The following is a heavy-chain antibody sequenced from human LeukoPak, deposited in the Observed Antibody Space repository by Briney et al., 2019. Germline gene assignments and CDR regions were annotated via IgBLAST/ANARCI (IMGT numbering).Heavy chain of an antibody. CDR2: IYYSGST. V-gene: IGHV4-61*01. Sequence: PSETLSLTCTVSGXSVSSGSDYWSWIRQPPGKGLEWIGYIYYSGSTNYNPSLKSRVTISVDTSKNQFSLKLSSVTAADTAVYYCARRIAAAGTFDYWGQGTLVTVSS. CDR1: GXSVSSGSDY. J-gene: IGHJ4*02. D-gene: IGHD6-13*01. CDR3: ARRIAAAGTFDY.